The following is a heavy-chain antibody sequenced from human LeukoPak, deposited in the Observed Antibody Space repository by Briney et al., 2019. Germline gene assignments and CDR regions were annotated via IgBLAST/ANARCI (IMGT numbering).Heavy chain of an antibody. D-gene: IGHD3-22*01. J-gene: IGHJ4*02. Sequence: GGSLRLSCAASGFTFSSYGMHWVRQAPGKGLEWVAVISYDGSNKYYADSVKGRFTISRDNSKNTLYLQMNNLRAEDTAVYYCAKGAGSFYDSSGYYFDYWGQGTLVTVSS. CDR1: GFTFSSYG. CDR2: ISYDGSNK. CDR3: AKGAGSFYDSSGYYFDY. V-gene: IGHV3-30*18.